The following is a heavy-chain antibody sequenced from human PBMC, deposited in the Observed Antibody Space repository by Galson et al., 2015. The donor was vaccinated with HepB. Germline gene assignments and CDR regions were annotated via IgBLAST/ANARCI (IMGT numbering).Heavy chain of an antibody. Sequence: SVKVSCKASGYTFTSYYMQWVRQAPGQGLEWMGIINPSGGSTSYAQKFQGRVTMTRDTSASTAYMELSSLRSEDTAVYYCARDGARYSYGDNWFDPWGQGTLVTVSS. J-gene: IGHJ5*02. D-gene: IGHD5-18*01. CDR1: GYTFTSYY. CDR2: INPSGGST. V-gene: IGHV1-46*01. CDR3: ARDGARYSYGDNWFDP.